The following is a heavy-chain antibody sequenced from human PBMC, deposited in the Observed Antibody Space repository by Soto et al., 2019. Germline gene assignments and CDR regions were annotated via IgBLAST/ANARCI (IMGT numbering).Heavy chain of an antibody. V-gene: IGHV2-5*02. Sequence: QITLNESCPTLVKTTQTLTLTCTFSSFSLGTDGVGVGWIRKPPGKALEWLALIYWDDDKRYSPSLKSRLSITSDTSKRQVFLTLTNMSPVATATYSLEDRGGEIVDWYFDLLGRGSPVIVSS. CDR1: SFSLGTDGVG. D-gene: IGHD2-15*01. J-gene: IGHJ2*01. CDR2: IYWDDDK. CDR3: EDRGGEIVDWYFDL.